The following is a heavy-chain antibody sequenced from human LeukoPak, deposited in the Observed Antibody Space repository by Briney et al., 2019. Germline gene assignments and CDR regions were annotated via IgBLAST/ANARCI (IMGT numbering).Heavy chain of an antibody. V-gene: IGHV3-23*01. CDR3: AKGSRGYYYDSSGYYGDY. J-gene: IGHJ4*02. CDR2: ISGSGGST. Sequence: GGSLRLSCAASGFTFSSCAMSWVRQAPGKGLEWVSAISGSGGSTYYADSVKGRFTISRDNSKNTLYLQMNSLRAEDTAVYYCAKGSRGYYYDSSGYYGDYWGQGTLVTVSS. CDR1: GFTFSSCA. D-gene: IGHD3-22*01.